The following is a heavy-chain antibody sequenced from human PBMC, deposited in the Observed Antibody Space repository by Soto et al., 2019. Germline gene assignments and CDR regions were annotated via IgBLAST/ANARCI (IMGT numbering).Heavy chain of an antibody. CDR2: ITGSGSST. V-gene: IGHV3-23*01. CDR3: AKERAETTCYDY. Sequence: GGSLRLSCAASGFTFRSFAMTWVRQAPGKGLEWVSAITGSGSSTHYADSVKGRFTISRDNSKNTLYLQMNSLRAEDTAVYYCAKERAETTCYDYWGPGTMVTVSS. J-gene: IGHJ4*02. D-gene: IGHD2-15*01. CDR1: GFTFRSFA.